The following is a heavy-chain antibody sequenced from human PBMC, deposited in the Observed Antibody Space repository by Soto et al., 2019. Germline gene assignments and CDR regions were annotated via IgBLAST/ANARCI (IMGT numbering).Heavy chain of an antibody. CDR2: IYHSGST. D-gene: IGHD6-19*01. J-gene: IGHJ4*02. CDR1: GGSISSSNW. CDR3: PRGIPVAGNGSDY. Sequence: SETLSLTCAVSGGSISSSNWWSWVRQPPGKGLEWIGEIYHSGSTNYNPSLQSRVTISVDKSKNQFSLKLSSVTAADTAVYYCPRGIPVAGNGSDYWGQGTLVSVSS. V-gene: IGHV4-4*02.